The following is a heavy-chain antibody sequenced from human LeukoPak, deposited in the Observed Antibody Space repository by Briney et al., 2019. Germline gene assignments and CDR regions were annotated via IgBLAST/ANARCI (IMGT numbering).Heavy chain of an antibody. Sequence: GESLKISCKDSGSRFTNYWIGWVRQMPGKGLEWMGIIHSADSNTKYSPSFQGQVTISADKSISNAYLQWSGLKASDNAMYYCAGARHGDYRWDYWGQGTLVTVSS. V-gene: IGHV5-51*01. CDR1: GSRFTNYW. D-gene: IGHD4-17*01. J-gene: IGHJ4*02. CDR3: AGARHGDYRWDY. CDR2: IHSADSNT.